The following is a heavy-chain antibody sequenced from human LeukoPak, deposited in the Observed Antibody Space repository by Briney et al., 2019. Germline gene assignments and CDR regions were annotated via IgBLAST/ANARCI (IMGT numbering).Heavy chain of an antibody. J-gene: IGHJ3*02. CDR1: GFTFSSYG. CDR3: AKDRSSGYYYGEAYDI. Sequence: GGSLRLSCAASGFTFSSYGMHWVRQAPGKGLEWVAVISYDGSNKYYADSVKGRFTISRDNSKNTLYLQMNSLRAEDTAVYYCAKDRSSGYYYGEAYDIWGQGTMVTVSS. D-gene: IGHD3-22*01. CDR2: ISYDGSNK. V-gene: IGHV3-30*18.